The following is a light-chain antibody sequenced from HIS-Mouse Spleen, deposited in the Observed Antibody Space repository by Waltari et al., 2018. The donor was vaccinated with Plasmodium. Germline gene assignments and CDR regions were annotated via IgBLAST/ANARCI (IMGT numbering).Light chain of an antibody. J-gene: IGKJ5*01. Sequence: EIVMTQSPATLSVSPGERATLSCRASQSVSSNLAWYQQKPGQAPRLLLYGSSTRATCIPARFSGSGSGTDFTLTISSMQSEDFAVYYWQQYNNWPTFGQGTRLEIK. CDR3: QQYNNWPT. CDR2: GSS. CDR1: QSVSSN. V-gene: IGKV3-15*01.